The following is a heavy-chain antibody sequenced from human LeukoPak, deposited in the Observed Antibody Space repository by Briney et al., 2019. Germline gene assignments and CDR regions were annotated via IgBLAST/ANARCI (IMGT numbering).Heavy chain of an antibody. Sequence: GGSLRLSCAASGFTFDDYGMSWVRQAPGKGLEWVSGINWNGGSIGYADSVKGRFTISRDNAKNSLYLQMNSLRAEDTALYYCAKDISVLYGMDVWGQGTTVTVSS. CDR1: GFTFDDYG. V-gene: IGHV3-20*04. CDR2: INWNGGSI. CDR3: AKDISVLYGMDV. D-gene: IGHD6-25*01. J-gene: IGHJ6*02.